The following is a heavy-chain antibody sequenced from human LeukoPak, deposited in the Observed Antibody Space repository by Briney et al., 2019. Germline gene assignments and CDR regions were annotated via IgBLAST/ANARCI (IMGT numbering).Heavy chain of an antibody. CDR3: AKSSSPYYYYYYMDV. J-gene: IGHJ6*03. Sequence: GGSLRLSCAASGFTFSSDGMHWVRQAPGKGLEWVAVIWYDGSNKYYADSVKGRFTISRDNSKNTLYLQMNSLRAEDTAVYYCAKSSSPYYYYYYMDVWGKGTTVTVSS. CDR2: IWYDGSNK. V-gene: IGHV3-33*06. D-gene: IGHD2-2*01. CDR1: GFTFSSDG.